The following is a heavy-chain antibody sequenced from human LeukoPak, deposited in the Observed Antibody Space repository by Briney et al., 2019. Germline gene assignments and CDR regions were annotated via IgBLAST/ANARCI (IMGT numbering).Heavy chain of an antibody. D-gene: IGHD5-18*01. CDR2: IYTSGST. V-gene: IGHV4-4*07. Sequence: PSETLSLTCTVSGGSISSYYWSWIRQPPGKGLEWMGRIYTSGSTNYNPSLKSRVTMSVDTSKNQLSLKLSSVTAADTAVYYCARRLGYSYASGGYYFDYWGQGTLVTVSS. J-gene: IGHJ4*02. CDR3: ARRLGYSYASGGYYFDY. CDR1: GGSISSYY.